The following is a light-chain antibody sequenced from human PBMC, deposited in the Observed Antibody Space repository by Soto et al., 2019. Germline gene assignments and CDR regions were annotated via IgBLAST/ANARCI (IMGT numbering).Light chain of an antibody. CDR2: EVS. J-gene: IGLJ1*01. CDR1: NSDVGIYDF. Sequence: QSVLTQPASVSGTPGQSITISFTGSNSDVGIYDFVSWYQHHPGRAPKLIVSEVSHRPSGVSNRFSGSKSGNTASLTISGLQSEDEADYYCISYTSDDGRYVFGTGTKLTVL. CDR3: ISYTSDDGRYV. V-gene: IGLV2-14*01.